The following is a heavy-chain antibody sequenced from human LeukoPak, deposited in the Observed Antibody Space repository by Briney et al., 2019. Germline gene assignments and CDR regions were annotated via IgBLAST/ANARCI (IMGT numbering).Heavy chain of an antibody. D-gene: IGHD2-15*01. CDR2: INPNSGGT. J-gene: IGHJ6*02. CDR1: GYTLTGYY. V-gene: IGHV1-2*02. Sequence: ASVKVSCKASGYTLTGYYMHWVRQAPGQGLEWMGWINPNSGGTNYAQKFQGRVTMTRDTSISTAYMELSRLRSDDTAVYYCARSSCSGGSCYYYYGMDVWGQGTTVTVSS. CDR3: ARSSCSGGSCYYYYGMDV.